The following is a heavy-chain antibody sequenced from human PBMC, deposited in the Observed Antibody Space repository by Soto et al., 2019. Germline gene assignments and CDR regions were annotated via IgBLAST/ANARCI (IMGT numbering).Heavy chain of an antibody. CDR3: ARSYYYDSSGYYSQPLYDAFDI. Sequence: QVQLVQSGAEVKKPGASVKVSCKASGYTFTSYGISWVRQAPGQGLEWMGGIIPIFGTANYAQKFQGRVTITADESTSTAYMELSSLRSEDTAVYYCARSYYYDSSGYYSQPLYDAFDIWGQGTMVTVSS. CDR1: GYTFTSYG. J-gene: IGHJ3*02. CDR2: IIPIFGTA. V-gene: IGHV1-69*13. D-gene: IGHD3-22*01.